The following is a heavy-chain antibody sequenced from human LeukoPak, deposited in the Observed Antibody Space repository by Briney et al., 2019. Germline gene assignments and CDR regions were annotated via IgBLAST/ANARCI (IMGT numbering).Heavy chain of an antibody. D-gene: IGHD6-19*01. J-gene: IGHJ4*02. V-gene: IGHV3-23*01. CDR2: ISGSGGST. Sequence: GGSLRLSCAASGFSFSSYAMSWVRQAPGKGLEWVSAISGSGGSTYYADSVKGRFTISRDNSKNTLYLQMNSLRAEDTTVYYFGKERSGWYLHYYFDYWGQGTLVTVSS. CDR3: GKERSGWYLHYYFDY. CDR1: GFSFSSYA.